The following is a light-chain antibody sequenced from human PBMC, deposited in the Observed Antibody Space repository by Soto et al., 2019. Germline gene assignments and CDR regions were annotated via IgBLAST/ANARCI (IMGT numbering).Light chain of an antibody. J-gene: IGKJ4*01. CDR1: QSVSSN. CDR2: GAS. Sequence: DIVMTQSPATLSVSPGERATLSCRASQSVSSNLAWYQQKPGQAPRLLIYGASTRATGIPARFSGSGSGTEFTLTISSLQSADFAVYDCQQYNDWPPLTFGGGTKVEIK. V-gene: IGKV3-15*01. CDR3: QQYNDWPPLT.